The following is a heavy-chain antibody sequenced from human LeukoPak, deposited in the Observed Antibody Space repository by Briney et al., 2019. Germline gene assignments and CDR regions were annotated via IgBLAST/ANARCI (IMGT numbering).Heavy chain of an antibody. CDR1: GFTFSSYS. CDR3: ARAATDTTRWFDP. Sequence: PGGSLRLACAASGFTFSSYSMTWVRQAPGKGLEWVSIISRTSESTFYADSVKGRFTISRDNAKNSLYLQMNGLRADDTATYYCARAATDTTRWFDPWGQGTLVTVSS. CDR2: ISRTSEST. V-gene: IGHV3-21*01. J-gene: IGHJ5*02. D-gene: IGHD1-1*01.